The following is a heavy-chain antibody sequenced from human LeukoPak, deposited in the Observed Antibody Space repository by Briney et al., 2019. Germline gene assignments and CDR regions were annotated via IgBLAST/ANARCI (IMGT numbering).Heavy chain of an antibody. D-gene: IGHD1-26*01. CDR2: ISYDGSNK. CDR1: GFTFSSYG. V-gene: IGHV3-30*18. Sequence: GGSLRLSCAASGFTFSSYGMHWVRQAPGKGLEWVAVISYDGSNKYYADSVKGRFTISRDNSKNTLYLQMNSLRAEDTAVYYCAKSSRWELPGKYYYYGMDVWGQGATVTVSS. CDR3: AKSSRWELPGKYYYYGMDV. J-gene: IGHJ6*02.